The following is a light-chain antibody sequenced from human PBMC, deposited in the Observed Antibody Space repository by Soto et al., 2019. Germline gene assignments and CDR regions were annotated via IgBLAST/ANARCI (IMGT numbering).Light chain of an antibody. CDR3: QQSYSTPLT. V-gene: IGKV1-39*01. J-gene: IGKJ4*01. CDR1: QSISSY. CDR2: AAS. Sequence: DIQRTQSPSSLSASVEDRVIITCRASQSISSYLNWYQQKPGKAPKLLIYAASSLQSGVPSRFSGSVSGTDFTLTISSLQPEDFATYYCQQSYSTPLTFGGGTKVDIK.